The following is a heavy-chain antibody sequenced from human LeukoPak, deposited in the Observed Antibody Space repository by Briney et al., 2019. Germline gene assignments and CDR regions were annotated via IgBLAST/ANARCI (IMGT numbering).Heavy chain of an antibody. CDR1: GGSFSGYY. D-gene: IGHD3-16*01. J-gene: IGHJ5*02. Sequence: SETPFLTCAVYGGSFSGYYWSWIRQPPGKGLEWIGEINHSGSTNYNPSLKSRVTISVDTSKNQFSLKLSSVTAADTAVYYCARGPWGTGNSWFDPWGQGTLVTVSS. V-gene: IGHV4-34*01. CDR3: ARGPWGTGNSWFDP. CDR2: INHSGST.